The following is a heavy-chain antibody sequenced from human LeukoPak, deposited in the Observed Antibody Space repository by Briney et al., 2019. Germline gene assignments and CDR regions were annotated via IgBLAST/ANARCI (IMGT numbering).Heavy chain of an antibody. D-gene: IGHD5-18*01. Sequence: GGSLRLSCAASGFTFEDYGMSWVRQGPGKGLEWVSAIDRNGDSTGYADSVKGRFTISRDNAKNSLYLQMNSLRAEDTAVYYCARGKKGIQLWLLSAFDIWGQGTMVTVSS. V-gene: IGHV3-20*04. CDR3: ARGKKGIQLWLLSAFDI. J-gene: IGHJ3*02. CDR1: GFTFEDYG. CDR2: IDRNGDST.